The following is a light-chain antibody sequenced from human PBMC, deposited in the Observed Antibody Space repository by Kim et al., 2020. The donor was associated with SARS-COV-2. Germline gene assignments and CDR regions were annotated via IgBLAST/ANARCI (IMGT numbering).Light chain of an antibody. V-gene: IGLV4-69*01. CDR3: QTWGTGMV. Sequence: QPVLTQSPSASASLGASVKLTCTLSSGHSSYAIAWHQQQPEKGPRYLMKLNSDGSHRKGDGIPDRFSGSSSGAERYLTISSLQSEDEADYYCQTWGTGMVFGGGTQLTVL. J-gene: IGLJ3*02. CDR2: LNSDGSH. CDR1: SGHSSYA.